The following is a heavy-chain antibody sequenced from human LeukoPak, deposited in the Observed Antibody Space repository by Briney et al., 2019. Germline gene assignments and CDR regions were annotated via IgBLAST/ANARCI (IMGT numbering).Heavy chain of an antibody. V-gene: IGHV3-7*01. J-gene: IGHJ4*02. D-gene: IGHD2-21*01. CDR2: IKQDGSEK. CDR1: GFTFSNYW. CDR3: ARSPWGLWLDY. Sequence: PGGSLRLSCAASGFTFSNYWMSWVRQAPGKGLEWVANIKQDGSEKYYVDSVKGRFIISRDNAKNSLYLQMNSLRAEDTAVYYCARSPWGLWLDYWGQGTLVTVSS.